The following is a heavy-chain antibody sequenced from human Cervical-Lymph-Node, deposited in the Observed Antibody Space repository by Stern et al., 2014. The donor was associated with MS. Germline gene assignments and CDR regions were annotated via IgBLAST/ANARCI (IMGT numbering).Heavy chain of an antibody. CDR1: GFTFTNFW. CDR3: TRDQS. Sequence: MQLVESGGGLVQPGGSLRLSCAASGFTFTNFWMSWVRQAPGKGLERVASINQDGSEKYYVDSVKGRFTISRDNAKNSLYLQMNSLRAEDTAVYYCTRDQSWGQGTLVTVSS. V-gene: IGHV3-7*01. CDR2: INQDGSEK. J-gene: IGHJ4*02.